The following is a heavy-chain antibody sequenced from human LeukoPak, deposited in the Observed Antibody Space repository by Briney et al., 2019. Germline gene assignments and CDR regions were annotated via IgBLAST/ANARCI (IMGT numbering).Heavy chain of an antibody. V-gene: IGHV3-74*01. CDR1: GFTFSNYW. J-gene: IGHJ4*02. Sequence: GGSLRLSCAASGFTFSNYWMHWVRQVPGKGLVWVSRTNPGGSITAYADSVKGRFTISRDNARNTLYLQMDSLRAEDTAVYYCARSNQADDYWGQGTLVTVSS. CDR2: TNPGGSIT. D-gene: IGHD1-14*01. CDR3: ARSNQADDY.